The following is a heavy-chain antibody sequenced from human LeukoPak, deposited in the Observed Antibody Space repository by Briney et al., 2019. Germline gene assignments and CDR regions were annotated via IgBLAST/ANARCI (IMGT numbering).Heavy chain of an antibody. CDR3: ARSYYDSSGYRTTEFDY. D-gene: IGHD3-22*01. V-gene: IGHV3-48*01. Sequence: PGGSLRLSCAASGFTFSSYSMSWVRQAPGKGLEWVSYISSSSSTIYYADSVKGRFTISRDNAKNSLYLQMNSLRAEDTAVYYCARSYYDSSGYRTTEFDYWGQGTLVTVSS. J-gene: IGHJ4*02. CDR2: ISSSSSTI. CDR1: GFTFSSYS.